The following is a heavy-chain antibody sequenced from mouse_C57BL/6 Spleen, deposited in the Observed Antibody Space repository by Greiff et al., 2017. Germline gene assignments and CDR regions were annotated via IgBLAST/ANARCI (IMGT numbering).Heavy chain of an antibody. J-gene: IGHJ2*01. Sequence: QVQLQQSGAELVRPGASVTLSCEASGYTFTDYEMHWVKQTPVHGLEWIGAIDPENGGTAYNQKFKGKAILTADKSSSTAYMELRSLTSEDSAVYYCTRSEDGYYCDYWGQGTTLTVSS. D-gene: IGHD1-1*01. CDR1: GYTFTDYE. CDR2: IDPENGGT. V-gene: IGHV1-15*01. CDR3: TRSEDGYYCDY.